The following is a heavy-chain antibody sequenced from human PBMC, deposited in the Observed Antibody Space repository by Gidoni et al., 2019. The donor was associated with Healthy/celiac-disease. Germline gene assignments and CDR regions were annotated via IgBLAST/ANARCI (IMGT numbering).Heavy chain of an antibody. CDR1: GFTFSSYG. J-gene: IGHJ4*02. CDR2: IWYDGSNK. CDR3: ARDFYDSSGYHGYYFDY. V-gene: IGHV3-33*01. Sequence: QVQLVESGGGVVQPGRSLRLSCAASGFTFSSYGMHWVRQAPGKGLEWVAVIWYDGSNKYYADSVKGRFTISRDNSKNTLYLQMNSLRAEDTAVYYCARDFYDSSGYHGYYFDYWGQGTLVTVSS. D-gene: IGHD3-22*01.